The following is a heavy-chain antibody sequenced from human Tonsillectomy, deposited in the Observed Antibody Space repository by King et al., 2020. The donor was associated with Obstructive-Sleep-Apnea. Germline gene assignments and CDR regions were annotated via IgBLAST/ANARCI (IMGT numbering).Heavy chain of an antibody. CDR1: GGSFSDYY. D-gene: IGHD6-13*01. V-gene: IGHV4-34*01. J-gene: IGHJ5*02. Sequence: VQLQQWGAGLLKPSETLSLTCAVYGGSFSDYYWSWIRQPPGKGLEWIGEINHSGNTNYNPALKSRVTISAATSNNQFSLKVSSVTAADTAVYYCARGSGAAAVNWLDPWGQGTLVTVSS. CDR3: ARGSGAAAVNWLDP. CDR2: INHSGNT.